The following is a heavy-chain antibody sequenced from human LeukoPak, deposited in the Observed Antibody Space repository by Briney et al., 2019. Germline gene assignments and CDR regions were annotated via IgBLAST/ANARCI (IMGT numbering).Heavy chain of an antibody. V-gene: IGHV4-39*07. J-gene: IGHJ5*02. D-gene: IGHD6-13*01. Sequence: SETLSLTCTVSGGSISSSTYYWGWIRQPPGTGLEWIGSVYYSGSTYYNPSLKSRVTISVDTSKNQISLKLNSVTAADTAVYYCARDSSSSWYYHWGQGTMVTVSS. CDR1: GGSISSSTYY. CDR3: ARDSSSSWYYH. CDR2: VYYSGST.